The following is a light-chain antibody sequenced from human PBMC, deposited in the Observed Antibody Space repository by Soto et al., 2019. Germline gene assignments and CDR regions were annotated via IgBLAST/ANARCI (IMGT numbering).Light chain of an antibody. CDR3: QQYNYYWT. Sequence: DIQMTQSPSTLSASVGDRVTITCRASHNIYSWLAWYQQKPGKAPRLRIHDASSLESGVPARLSGSGSGTEFTLSISSLQPDDFATYYCQQYNYYWTFGQGTKVDIK. CDR2: DAS. V-gene: IGKV1-5*01. J-gene: IGKJ1*01. CDR1: HNIYSW.